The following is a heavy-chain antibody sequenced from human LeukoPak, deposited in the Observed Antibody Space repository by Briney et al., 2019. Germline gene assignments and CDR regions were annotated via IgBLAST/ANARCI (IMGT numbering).Heavy chain of an antibody. CDR1: GDIVSSNSVT. CDR2: TYYRSTWYN. J-gene: IGHJ5*02. CDR3: ARRLTQYDCFDP. D-gene: IGHD2-2*01. Sequence: SQTLSLTCAISGDIVSSNSVTWNWIRQSPSKGLEWLGRTYYRSTWYNDYAVSVRGRITVNPDTSKNQFSLHLNSVTPEDTAVYYCARRLTQYDCFDPWGQGILVTVSS. V-gene: IGHV6-1*01.